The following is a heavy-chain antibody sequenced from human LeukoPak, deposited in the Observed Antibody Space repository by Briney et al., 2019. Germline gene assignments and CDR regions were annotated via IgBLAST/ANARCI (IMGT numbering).Heavy chain of an antibody. J-gene: IGHJ4*02. CDR1: GFTFSSYS. CDR2: ISSSSYI. Sequence: TGGSLRLSCAASGFTFSSYSMNWVRQAPGKGLEWVSSISSSSYIYYADSVKGRFTISRDNAKNSLYLQMNSLRAEDTAVYYCARNGYYYDSSGYDYWGQGTLVTVSS. V-gene: IGHV3-21*01. CDR3: ARNGYYYDSSGYDY. D-gene: IGHD3-22*01.